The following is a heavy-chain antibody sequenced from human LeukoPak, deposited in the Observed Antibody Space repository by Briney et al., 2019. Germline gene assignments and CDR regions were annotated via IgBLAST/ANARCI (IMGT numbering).Heavy chain of an antibody. J-gene: IGHJ5*02. V-gene: IGHV1-69*13. Sequence: SVKVSCKASGGTFSSYAISWVRQAPGQGLEWMGGIIPIFGTANYAQKFQGRVTITADESTSTAYMELSSLRSEDTAVYYCASTMVRGVIIIGWFDPWGQGTLVTVSS. CDR2: IIPIFGTA. CDR1: GGTFSSYA. CDR3: ASTMVRGVIIIGWFDP. D-gene: IGHD3-10*01.